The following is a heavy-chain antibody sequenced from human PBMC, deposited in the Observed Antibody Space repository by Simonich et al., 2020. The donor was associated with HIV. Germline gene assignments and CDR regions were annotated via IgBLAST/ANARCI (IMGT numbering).Heavy chain of an antibody. V-gene: IGHV3-30*07. D-gene: IGHD2-15*01. J-gene: IGHJ3*02. CDR2: RSCDGSMK. CDR1: GFTVSGCG. CDR3: ARDRGGILGQMRSAFDI. Sequence: QGPRLESGGALVQPGRSLRLSVAAAGFTVSGCGLHCVGRVPGRGGVWVGGRSCDGSMKYYAESVKGRFTISRDNAKNTLYLKMNRLRAEDTAVYYCARDRGGILGQMRSAFDIWGQGTLVTVSS.